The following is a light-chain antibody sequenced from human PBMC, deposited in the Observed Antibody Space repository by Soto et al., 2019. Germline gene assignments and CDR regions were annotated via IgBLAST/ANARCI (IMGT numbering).Light chain of an antibody. CDR1: QSISTY. CDR2: LIS. Sequence: DIQMTQYPSSLSASVGDRVTITCRASQSISTYLNWYQQKPGKVPRLLIYLISTLQSGVPSRFSGSGSGTDFTLTINGLQPEDFAIYYGQQSHATPITFGQGTRLEIK. J-gene: IGKJ5*01. V-gene: IGKV1-39*01. CDR3: QQSHATPIT.